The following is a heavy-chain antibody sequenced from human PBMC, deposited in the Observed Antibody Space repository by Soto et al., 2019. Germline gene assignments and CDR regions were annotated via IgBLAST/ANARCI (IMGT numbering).Heavy chain of an antibody. D-gene: IGHD4-17*01. CDR1: GGTFSSYA. J-gene: IGHJ6*02. Sequence: QVQLVQSGAEVKKPGSSVKVSCKASGGTFSSYAISWVRQAPGQGLEWMGGIIPIFGTANYAQKFQGRVTITADKSTSTGYMELSSLRSEDKAVDYCARDLGDDYGHYERSYCYYGMAVWGQGTKVTVSS. CDR2: IIPIFGTA. CDR3: ARDLGDDYGHYERSYCYYGMAV. V-gene: IGHV1-69*06.